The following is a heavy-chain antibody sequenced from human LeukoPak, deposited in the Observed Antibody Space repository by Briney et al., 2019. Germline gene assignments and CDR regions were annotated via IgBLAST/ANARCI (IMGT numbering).Heavy chain of an antibody. Sequence: SETLSITCAVYGGSFSGYYWSWIRQPPGKGLEWIGEINHSGSTNYNPSLKSRVTISVDTSKNQFSLKLSSVTAADTAVYYCARGNHYYDSSGYYRDAFDIWGQGTMVTVSS. D-gene: IGHD3-22*01. CDR2: INHSGST. CDR3: ARGNHYYDSSGYYRDAFDI. CDR1: GGSFSGYY. V-gene: IGHV4-34*01. J-gene: IGHJ3*02.